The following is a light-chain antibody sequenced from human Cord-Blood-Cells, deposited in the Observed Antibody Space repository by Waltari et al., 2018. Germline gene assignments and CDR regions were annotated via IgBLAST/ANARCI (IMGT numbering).Light chain of an antibody. CDR2: YVS. Sequence: QSALTQPASVSGSPGQSITISCTGTSSDVGGYNYVSWYQQHPGKATKLMIYYVSNRPSGVPNLFSGSKSDNTASLTISGRQAEDEADYYCSSYPSSSTLVVFGGGTKLTVL. V-gene: IGLV2-14*01. CDR3: SSYPSSSTLVV. J-gene: IGLJ2*01. CDR1: SSDVGGYNY.